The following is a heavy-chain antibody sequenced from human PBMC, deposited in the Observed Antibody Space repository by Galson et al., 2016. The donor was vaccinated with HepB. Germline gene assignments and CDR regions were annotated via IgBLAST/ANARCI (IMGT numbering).Heavy chain of an antibody. J-gene: IGHJ6*02. CDR1: GYTFTSYG. CDR2: INTGNGDT. V-gene: IGHV1-3*04. Sequence: SVKVSCKASGYTFTSYGIHWVRQAPGQSLEWMAWINTGNGDTKYSQKFQGRLTITRDASATTAYLQLSSLRSEDTAVYYCARDKRIMIFGAVIIRNYYHGMDVWGQGTTVTVSS. CDR3: ARDKRIMIFGAVIIRNYYHGMDV. D-gene: IGHD3-3*01.